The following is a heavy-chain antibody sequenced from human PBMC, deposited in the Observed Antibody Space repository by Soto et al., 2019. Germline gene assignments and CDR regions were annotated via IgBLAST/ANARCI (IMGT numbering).Heavy chain of an antibody. J-gene: IGHJ6*02. Sequence: ESGGGLVEPGGSLRLSCAASGFPSSTYAMSWVRQAPGKGLEWVSGISGSGSSTYHADSVKGRFTISRDNSKNTLYLQMNSLRDEDTAVYYCAKSTVAQDGMDVWGQGTTVTVSS. CDR2: ISGSGSST. V-gene: IGHV3-23*01. D-gene: IGHD6-19*01. CDR1: GFPSSTYA. CDR3: AKSTVAQDGMDV.